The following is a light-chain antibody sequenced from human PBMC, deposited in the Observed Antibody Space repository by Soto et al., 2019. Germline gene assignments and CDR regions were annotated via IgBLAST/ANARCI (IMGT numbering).Light chain of an antibody. J-gene: IGKJ4*01. CDR2: GAS. V-gene: IGKV3-20*01. CDR3: QQYGTSLLT. Sequence: EIVLTQSPGTLSLSPGERATLSCRASQSISSSYLAWYQQKPGQAPRLLIYGASSRATGIPDRFSGSGSGTDFTRTISRLEPEDCAVYYCQQYGTSLLTFGGGTKGEIK. CDR1: QSISSSY.